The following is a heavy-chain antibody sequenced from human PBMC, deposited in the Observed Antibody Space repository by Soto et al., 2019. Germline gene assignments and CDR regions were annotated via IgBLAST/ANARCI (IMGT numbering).Heavy chain of an antibody. CDR3: ARAGITSRPKNLDF. V-gene: IGHV3-11*05. J-gene: IGHJ4*02. Sequence: QVQLVESGGGLVKPGGSLTLSCAASGFDFSDYYMTWIRQDPRKGLEWISYISSNGGYTKYADSVKGRFTISRDNAKNSLSLHMTSLRVEDTATYYCARAGITSRPKNLDFWGRGTLVTVSS. D-gene: IGHD1-20*01. CDR1: GFDFSDYY. CDR2: ISSNGGYT.